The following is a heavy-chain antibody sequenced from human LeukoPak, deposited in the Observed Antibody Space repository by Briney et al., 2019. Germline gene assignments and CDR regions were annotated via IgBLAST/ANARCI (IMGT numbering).Heavy chain of an antibody. CDR3: ARVGGTTVTADY. J-gene: IGHJ4*02. Sequence: TSETLSLTCTVSGYSISSGYYWGWIRQPPGKGLEWIGSIYHSGSTYYNPSLKSRVTISVDTSKNQFSLKLSSVTAADTAVYYCARVGGTTVTADYWGQGTLVTVSS. CDR2: IYHSGST. CDR1: GYSISSGYY. D-gene: IGHD4-17*01. V-gene: IGHV4-38-2*02.